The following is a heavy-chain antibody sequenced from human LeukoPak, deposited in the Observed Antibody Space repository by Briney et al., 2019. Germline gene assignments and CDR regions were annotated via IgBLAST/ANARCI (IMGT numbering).Heavy chain of an antibody. Sequence: GGSLRPSCAASGFSFSSYWMTWVRQAPGKGLEWVANIKEDGSEKYYVDSVEGRFTISRDNAKNSLFLQMNSLRAEDTAVYYCARDKRGHHYWGQGTLVTVSS. D-gene: IGHD2-15*01. CDR2: IKEDGSEK. CDR1: GFSFSSYW. V-gene: IGHV3-7*01. CDR3: ARDKRGHHY. J-gene: IGHJ4*02.